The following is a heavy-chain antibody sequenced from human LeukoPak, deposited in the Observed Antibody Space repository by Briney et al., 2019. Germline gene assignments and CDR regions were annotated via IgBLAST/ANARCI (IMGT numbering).Heavy chain of an antibody. V-gene: IGHV3-7*03. Sequence: PGGSLRLSCAASGFTFSSYAMSWVRQAPGKGLEWVANIKQDGSEKYYVDSVKGRFTISRDNAKNSPYLQMNSLRAEDTAVYYCARGYDGNSPFFDYWGQGTLVTVSS. CDR2: IKQDGSEK. J-gene: IGHJ4*02. CDR1: GFTFSSYA. CDR3: ARGYDGNSPFFDY. D-gene: IGHD4-23*01.